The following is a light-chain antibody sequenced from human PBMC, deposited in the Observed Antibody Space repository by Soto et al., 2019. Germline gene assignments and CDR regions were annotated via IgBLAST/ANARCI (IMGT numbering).Light chain of an antibody. CDR3: QQSYSTPSIT. CDR1: QDVSNY. CDR2: DAS. V-gene: IGKV1-33*01. J-gene: IGKJ5*01. Sequence: DIQMTQSPSSLSASVGDRVTITCQASQDVSNYLNWYQQKLGKAPKLLIYDASNLETGVPSRFSGSGSGTYFSFTISSLQPEDFATYYCQQSYSTPSITFGQGTRLEI.